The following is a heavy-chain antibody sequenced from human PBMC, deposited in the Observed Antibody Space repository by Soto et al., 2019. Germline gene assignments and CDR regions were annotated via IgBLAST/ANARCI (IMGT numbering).Heavy chain of an antibody. V-gene: IGHV3-15*07. CDR1: DLALGSAR. CDR3: TALYSAH. CDR2: IKSKADGWTT. J-gene: IGHJ4*02. Sequence: PGGALRLFLAGSDLALGSARISWNRQAPGKWLEWVVRIKSKADGWTTDYAAPVKGRFNISRDESQYTLYLQMNILKTVDTPVYYWTALYSAHWGQGTLVTVSS. D-gene: IGHD3-3*01.